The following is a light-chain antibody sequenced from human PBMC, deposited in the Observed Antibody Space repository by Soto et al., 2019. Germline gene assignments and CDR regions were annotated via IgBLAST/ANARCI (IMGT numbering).Light chain of an antibody. CDR2: RND. CDR3: ATWGDSLI. J-gene: IGLJ2*01. V-gene: IGLV1-47*01. Sequence: QSALTQPPSASGTPGQRVTISCSGRTSNIGTNYVYWYQQLPGTAPKLLIYRNDQRPSGVPDRFSGSKSGTSASLAISGLRSEDEADYYCATWGDSLIFGGGTKVTVL. CDR1: TSNIGTNY.